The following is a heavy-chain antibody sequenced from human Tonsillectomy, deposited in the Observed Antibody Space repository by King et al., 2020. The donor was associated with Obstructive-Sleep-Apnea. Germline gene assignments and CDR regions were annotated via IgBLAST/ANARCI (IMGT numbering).Heavy chain of an antibody. V-gene: IGHV3-15*01. CDR3: TTEAWIQLWLIDY. CDR1: GFTFSNAW. Sequence: VQLVESGGGLVKPGGSLRLSCAASGFTFSNAWMSWVRQAPGKGLEWVGRIKSNTDGGTTDYAAPVKGRFTISRDDSKNTLYLQMNSLKTEDTAVYYCTTEAWIQLWLIDYWGQGTLVTVSS. J-gene: IGHJ4*02. CDR2: IKSNTDGGTT. D-gene: IGHD5-18*01.